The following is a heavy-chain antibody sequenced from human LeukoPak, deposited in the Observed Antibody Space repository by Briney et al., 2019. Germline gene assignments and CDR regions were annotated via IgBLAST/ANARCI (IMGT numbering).Heavy chain of an antibody. Sequence: GGSLRLSCTASGFTFSNFWMGWVRQAPGKGLEWVAVISYDGSNKYYADSVKGRFTISRDNSKNTLYLQMNSLRAEDTAVYYCAKDHPLFSFDYWGQGTLVTVSS. V-gene: IGHV3-30*18. CDR1: GFTFSNFW. CDR2: ISYDGSNK. CDR3: AKDHPLFSFDY. J-gene: IGHJ4*02.